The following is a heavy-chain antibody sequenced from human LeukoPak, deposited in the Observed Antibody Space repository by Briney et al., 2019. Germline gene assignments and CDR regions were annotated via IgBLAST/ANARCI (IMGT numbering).Heavy chain of an antibody. D-gene: IGHD2-21*02. CDR3: ARGLRGRMVTMDYYYYYMDV. J-gene: IGHJ6*03. V-gene: IGHV1-18*01. CDR2: ISAYNGNT. CDR1: GYTFTSYG. Sequence: ASVKVSCKASGYTFTSYGISWVRQAPGQGLEWMGWISAYNGNTNYAQKLQGRVTMTTDTSTSTAYMELRSLRSDDTAVYYCARGLRGRMVTMDYYYYYMDVWGKGTMVTISS.